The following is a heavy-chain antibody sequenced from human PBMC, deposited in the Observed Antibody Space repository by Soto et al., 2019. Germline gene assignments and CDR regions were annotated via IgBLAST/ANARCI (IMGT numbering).Heavy chain of an antibody. V-gene: IGHV4-31*03. CDR3: AKDRAGFIMGSGAFDI. Sequence: PSETLSLTCTVSGGSISSGGYYWSWIRQHPGKGLEWIGYIYNSGSTYYNPSLKSRVTISLDTSKNQFSLKLSSVTAADTAVYYCAKDRAGFIMGSGAFDIWGQGTMATVSS. CDR2: IYNSGST. CDR1: GGSISSGGYY. J-gene: IGHJ3*02. D-gene: IGHD3-10*01.